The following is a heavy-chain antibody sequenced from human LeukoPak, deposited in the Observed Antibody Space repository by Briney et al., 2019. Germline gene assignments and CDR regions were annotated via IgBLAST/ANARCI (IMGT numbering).Heavy chain of an antibody. Sequence: PSETLSLTCAVYGGSFSGYYWSWIRQPPGKGLEWIGEINHSGTTNYNPSFKSRVTQSVDNSKNQFSLRLSSVTAADTAVYYCARGTNYYYMDVWGKGTTVTVSS. J-gene: IGHJ6*03. V-gene: IGHV4-34*01. CDR1: GGSFSGYY. D-gene: IGHD1-7*01. CDR3: ARGTNYYYMDV. CDR2: INHSGTT.